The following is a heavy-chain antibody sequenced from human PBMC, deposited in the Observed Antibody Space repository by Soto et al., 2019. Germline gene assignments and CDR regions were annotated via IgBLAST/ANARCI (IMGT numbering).Heavy chain of an antibody. Sequence: SVKVSCKASGGTFSSYAISWVRQAPGQGLEWMGGIIPIFGTANYAQKFQGRVTITADKSTSTAYMELSSLRSEDTAVYYCARELPYSSSYYYYGMDVWGQGTTVTVSS. J-gene: IGHJ6*02. D-gene: IGHD6-6*01. CDR3: ARELPYSSSYYYYGMDV. CDR1: GGTFSSYA. V-gene: IGHV1-69*06. CDR2: IIPIFGTA.